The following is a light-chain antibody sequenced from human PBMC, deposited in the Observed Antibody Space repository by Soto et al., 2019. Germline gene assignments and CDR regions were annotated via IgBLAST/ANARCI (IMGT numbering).Light chain of an antibody. CDR1: SSDVGGYNH. Sequence: QSALTQPASVSGSPGQSITISCTGTSSDVGGYNHVSWYQHHPGKAPRFLIYDVSNRPSGVSDRFSGSKSGNTASLTISGLQAEDEADYFCSSFTNSDILVIFGGGTKLTVL. V-gene: IGLV2-14*03. J-gene: IGLJ2*01. CDR3: SSFTNSDILVI. CDR2: DVS.